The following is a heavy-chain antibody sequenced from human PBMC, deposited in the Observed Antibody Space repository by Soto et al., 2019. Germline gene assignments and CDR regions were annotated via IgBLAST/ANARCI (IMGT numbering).Heavy chain of an antibody. V-gene: IGHV1-8*01. CDR3: ARRSSGYYIDP. CDR1: GYTFTSYD. Sequence: ASVKVSCKASGYTFTSYDINWVRQATGQGLEWMGWMNPNSGNTGYAQKFQGRVTITTNTSTSTAYMELSSLRSEDTAVFYCARRSSGYYIDPWGQGTLVTVSS. D-gene: IGHD3-22*01. CDR2: MNPNSGNT. J-gene: IGHJ5*02.